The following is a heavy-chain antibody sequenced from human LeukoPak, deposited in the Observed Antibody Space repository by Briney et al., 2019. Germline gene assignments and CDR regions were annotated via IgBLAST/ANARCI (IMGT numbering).Heavy chain of an antibody. CDR3: AKARGGGGGTRLNWFDP. Sequence: PGGSLRLSCAASGFTFDDYGMSWVRQSPGEGLEWGSGINWNGGSTGYADSVKGRFTISRDNSKNTLYLQMNSLRAEDTAVYYCAKARGGGGGTRLNWFDPWGQGTLVTVSS. CDR2: INWNGGST. CDR1: GFTFDDYG. V-gene: IGHV3-20*04. J-gene: IGHJ5*02. D-gene: IGHD4-23*01.